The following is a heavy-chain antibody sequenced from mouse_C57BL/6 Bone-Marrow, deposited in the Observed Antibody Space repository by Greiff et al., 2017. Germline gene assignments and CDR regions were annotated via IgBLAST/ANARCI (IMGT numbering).Heavy chain of an antibody. V-gene: IGHV2-2*01. CDR3: ARNGWFLWYFDV. CDR2: IWRGGST. J-gene: IGHJ1*03. Sequence: QVQLKESGPGLVQPSQSLSITCTVSGFSLTSYGVHWVRQSPGKGLEWLGVIWRGGSTDYNAAFISRLSISKDNSKSQVFFKRNSLQADDAAIYYCARNGWFLWYFDVCGTGTTVTVSA. D-gene: IGHD2-3*01. CDR1: GFSLTSYG.